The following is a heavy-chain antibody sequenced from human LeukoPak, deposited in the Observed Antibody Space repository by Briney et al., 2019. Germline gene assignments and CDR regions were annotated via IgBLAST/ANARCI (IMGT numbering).Heavy chain of an antibody. CDR2: IYDSGST. CDR3: ARHPGNGRGWYFDL. V-gene: IGHV4-59*08. D-gene: IGHD1-26*01. CDR1: GGSINNYY. J-gene: IGHJ2*01. Sequence: SETLSLTCADSGGSINNYYWSRIRQPPGKGLEWIGYIYDSGSTNYNPSLKSRVTISVDTSKNQFSLKLSSVTAADTAVYYCARHPGNGRGWYFDLWGRGTLVTVSS.